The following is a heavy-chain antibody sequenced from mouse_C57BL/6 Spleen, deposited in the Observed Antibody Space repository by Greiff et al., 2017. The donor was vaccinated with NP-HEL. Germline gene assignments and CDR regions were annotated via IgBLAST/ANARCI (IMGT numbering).Heavy chain of an antibody. Sequence: DVQLVESGGGLVQPGGSLSLSCAASGFTFTDYYMSWVRQPPGKALEWLGFIRNKANGYTTEYSASVKGRFTISRDNSQSILYLQMNALRAEDSATYYCARYTDGPFAYWGQGTLVTVSA. CDR1: GFTFTDYY. V-gene: IGHV7-3*01. D-gene: IGHD2-3*01. J-gene: IGHJ3*01. CDR3: ARYTDGPFAY. CDR2: IRNKANGYTT.